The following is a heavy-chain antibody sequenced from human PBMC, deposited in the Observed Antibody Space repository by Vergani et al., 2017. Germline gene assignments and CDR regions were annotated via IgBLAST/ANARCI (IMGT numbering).Heavy chain of an antibody. V-gene: IGHV4-34*01. J-gene: IGHJ6*02. CDR1: GGSFSGYY. Sequence: QVQLQQWGAGLLKPSETLSLTCAVYGGSFSGYYWSWIRQPPGKGLEWIGEINHSGSTNYNPSLNSRVTISVDTSKNQFSLKLSSVTAADTAVYYCASPWRYGDYTKNYGMDVWGQGTTVTVSS. D-gene: IGHD4-17*01. CDR2: INHSGST. CDR3: ASPWRYGDYTKNYGMDV.